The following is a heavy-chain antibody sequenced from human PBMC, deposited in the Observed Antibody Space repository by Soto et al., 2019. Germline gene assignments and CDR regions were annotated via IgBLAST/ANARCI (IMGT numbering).Heavy chain of an antibody. J-gene: IGHJ5*02. D-gene: IGHD2-15*01. Sequence: QVQLVQSGAEVKQPGASVKVSCEASGYTFSAYYIHWLRQAPGQGLEWMGWINPNSGATKFAQKFQGRVTMTSDTSISTAYMELRRLTSDDTAIYFCSRDRTSVAGRAVPPTPRGWFDPWGQGTLVTVS. CDR1: GYTFSAYY. CDR2: INPNSGAT. V-gene: IGHV1-2*02. CDR3: SRDRTSVAGRAVPPTPRGWFDP.